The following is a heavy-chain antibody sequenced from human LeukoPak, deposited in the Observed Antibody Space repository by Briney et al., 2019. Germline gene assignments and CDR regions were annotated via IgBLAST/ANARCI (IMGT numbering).Heavy chain of an antibody. CDR1: GGSISSYY. J-gene: IGHJ5*02. CDR2: FYYSGST. Sequence: SETLSLTCTVSGGSISSYYWSWLRQPPGKGLEWIGYFYYSGSTKYNPPLKSRLTISVDTSEEQFSLKLTSVTAADTAVYYCARSRTSSWTNWFDPWGQGTLVTVSS. CDR3: ARSRTSSWTNWFDP. D-gene: IGHD6-13*01. V-gene: IGHV4-59*08.